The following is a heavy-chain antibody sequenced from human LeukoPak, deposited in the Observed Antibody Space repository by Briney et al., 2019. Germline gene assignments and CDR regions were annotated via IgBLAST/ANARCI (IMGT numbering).Heavy chain of an antibody. CDR2: IYSGGST. CDR3: ARGASGAVDSSGYSGGFDY. CDR1: GFTVSSNH. D-gene: IGHD3-22*01. J-gene: IGHJ4*02. V-gene: IGHV3-53*04. Sequence: GGSLRLSCAASGFTVSSNHMSWVRQAPGKGLEWVSVIYSGGSTYYADSVKGRFTISRHNSKNTLYLQMNSLRAGDTAVYYCARGASGAVDSSGYSGGFDYWGQGTLVTVSS.